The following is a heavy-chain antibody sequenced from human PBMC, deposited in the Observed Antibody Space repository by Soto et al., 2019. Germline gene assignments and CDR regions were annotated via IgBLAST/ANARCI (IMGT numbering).Heavy chain of an antibody. CDR3: AIPRSGSYSPDDAFDI. CDR1: GYAFSTYA. J-gene: IGHJ3*02. V-gene: IGHV1-3*01. CDR2: INPGSGYT. D-gene: IGHD3-10*01. Sequence: VQLVQSGAEVKKPGASVKVSCKPSGYAFSTYAMHWVRQAPGQSLEWMGWINPGSGYTKYSQTFQGRITLTRDSSARTAYMAIGNLRSEDTALYYCAIPRSGSYSPDDAFDIWGQGTMVTVSS.